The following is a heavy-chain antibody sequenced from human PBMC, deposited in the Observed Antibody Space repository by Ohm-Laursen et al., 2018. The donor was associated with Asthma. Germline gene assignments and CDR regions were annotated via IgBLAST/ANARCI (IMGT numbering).Heavy chain of an antibody. CDR2: ISGSGGST. CDR3: AKLDAGDPHPDTFDI. V-gene: IGHV3-23*01. CDR1: GFTFSSYA. Sequence: SLRLSCAASGFTFSSYAMSWVRQAPGKGLEWVSAISGSGGSTYYADSVKGRFTISRDNSKSTLYLQMNSLRAEDTAVYYCAKLDAGDPHPDTFDIWGQGTMVTVSS. D-gene: IGHD3-16*01. J-gene: IGHJ3*02.